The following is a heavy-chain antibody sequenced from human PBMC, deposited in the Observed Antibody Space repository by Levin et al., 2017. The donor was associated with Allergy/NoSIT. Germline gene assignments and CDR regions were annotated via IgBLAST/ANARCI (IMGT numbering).Heavy chain of an antibody. D-gene: IGHD6-6*01. CDR2: MYYSGST. V-gene: IGHV4-39*01. Sequence: SETLSLTCTVSGGSISSNSYYWGWIRQPPGKGLEWIGSMYYSGSTYYNPSLKSRVSISADTSKNQFSLKLNSVTAADTAVFYCARLPYSSSGGRRWYGDLWGRGTLVTVSS. CDR1: GGSISSNSYY. J-gene: IGHJ2*01. CDR3: ARLPYSSSGGRRWYGDL.